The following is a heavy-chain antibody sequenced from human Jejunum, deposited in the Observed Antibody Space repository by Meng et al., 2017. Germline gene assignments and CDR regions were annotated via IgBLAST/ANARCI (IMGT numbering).Heavy chain of an antibody. V-gene: IGHV1-69*13. J-gene: IGHJ4*02. CDR3: ATTTAPRKGYSYGYD. Sequence: SVKVSCKASGGTFSNYAISWVRQAPGQGLEWVGGIIPSFSAAIYAQRFQGRVTITVDESTNTAYMEVDSLRFDDTAFYYCATTTAPRKGYSYGYDWGQGTLVTVSS. D-gene: IGHD5-18*01. CDR2: IIPSFSAA. CDR1: GGTFSNYA.